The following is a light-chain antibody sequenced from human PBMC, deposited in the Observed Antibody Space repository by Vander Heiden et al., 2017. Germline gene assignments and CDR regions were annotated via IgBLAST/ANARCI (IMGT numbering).Light chain of an antibody. Sequence: QSVLPHPPSASGTPGHRVTTSCSGSSSNIESNYVFWYQLLPGTAPKLLIYQNNLRPSGVPDRFSGSKSGTSASLAISGLRSEDEADYYCAAWDDSLSGLVFGGGTKLTVL. CDR1: SSNIESNY. J-gene: IGLJ2*01. V-gene: IGLV1-47*01. CDR2: QNN. CDR3: AAWDDSLSGLV.